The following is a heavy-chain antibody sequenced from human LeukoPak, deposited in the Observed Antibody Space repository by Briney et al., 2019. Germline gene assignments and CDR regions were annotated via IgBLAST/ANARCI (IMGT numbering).Heavy chain of an antibody. Sequence: PGGSLRLSCAASGFTFSNYGMHWVRQAPGKGLEWVAFIRSDGITKYHADSVKGRFTISRDNSKNTLYLQMNSLRAEDTAVYYCAKLGKTENHYGSGRFSYYYYMDVWGKGTTVTVSS. CDR1: GFTFSNYG. J-gene: IGHJ6*03. V-gene: IGHV3-30*02. D-gene: IGHD3-10*01. CDR2: IRSDGITK. CDR3: AKLGKTENHYGSGRFSYYYYMDV.